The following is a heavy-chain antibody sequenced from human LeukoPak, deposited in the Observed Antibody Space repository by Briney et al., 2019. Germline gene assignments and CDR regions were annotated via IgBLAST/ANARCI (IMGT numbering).Heavy chain of an antibody. CDR3: ARDRLRIFGVVTYMFDY. D-gene: IGHD3-3*01. V-gene: IGHV3-11*01. Sequence: GGSLRLSCAASGFTFSDYYMSWIRQAPGKGLEWVSYISSSGSTIYYADSVKGRFTISRDNAKNSLYLQMDSLRAEDTAVYYCARDRLRIFGVVTYMFDYWGQGTLVTVSS. J-gene: IGHJ4*02. CDR2: ISSSGSTI. CDR1: GFTFSDYY.